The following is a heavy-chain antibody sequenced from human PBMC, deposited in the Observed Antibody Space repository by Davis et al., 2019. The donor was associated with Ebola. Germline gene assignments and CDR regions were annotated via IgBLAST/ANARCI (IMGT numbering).Heavy chain of an antibody. Sequence: GSLRLSCTVSGASISRDYWSWIRQPPGKGLEWIGYIYYSGSANYNPSLKSRVTISVDTSKNQFSLKLNSVTAADTAVYICARAPGSGRKRFDYWGQGTLVTVSS. J-gene: IGHJ4*02. CDR3: ARAPGSGRKRFDY. D-gene: IGHD6-19*01. V-gene: IGHV4-59*01. CDR2: IYYSGSA. CDR1: GASISRDY.